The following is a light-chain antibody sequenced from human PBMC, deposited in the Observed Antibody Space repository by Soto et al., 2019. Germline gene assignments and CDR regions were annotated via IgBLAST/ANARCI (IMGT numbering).Light chain of an antibody. J-gene: IGLJ2*01. CDR3: SAYASSRSSSTLVV. Sequence: QSALTQPASVSGSPGQSITISCTGTSSDVGGYNYVSWYQQHPGKAPKLMIYEVSNRPSGVSNRFSGSKSGNTASLTISGLQAEDEADYYCSAYASSRSSSTLVVFGGGTQRTVL. CDR1: SSDVGGYNY. V-gene: IGLV2-14*01. CDR2: EVS.